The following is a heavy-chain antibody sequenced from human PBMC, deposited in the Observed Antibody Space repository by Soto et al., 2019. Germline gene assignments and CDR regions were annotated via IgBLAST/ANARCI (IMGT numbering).Heavy chain of an antibody. V-gene: IGHV1-18*01. CDR1: GYTFSSHI. Sequence: QAQLVQSGAEVKKPGAPVKVSCKASGYTFSSHIISWVRQAPGQGLEWMGRISADNSNTKYAQKFRGRVTMTTDTSTRTVYMELRNLRSDDTAVYYCARCIQQDYYYGMDVWGQGTTVTDSS. J-gene: IGHJ6*02. CDR3: ARCIQQDYYYGMDV. D-gene: IGHD5-18*01. CDR2: ISADNSNT.